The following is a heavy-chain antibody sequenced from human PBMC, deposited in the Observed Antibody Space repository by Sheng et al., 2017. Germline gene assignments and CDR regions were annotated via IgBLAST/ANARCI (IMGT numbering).Heavy chain of an antibody. CDR1: GWVLQWLL. J-gene: IGHJ6*02. CDR2: INHSGST. D-gene: IGHD3-10*01. CDR3: ARLSGSYYYYYGMDV. V-gene: IGHV4-34*01. Sequence: QVQLQQWGAGLLKPSETLSLTCAVYGWVLQWLLLELDPPAPTGRGVEWIGEINHSGSTNYNPSLKSRVTISVDTSKNQFSLKLSSVTAADTAVYYCARLSGSYYYYYGMDVWGRRTTVTVSS.